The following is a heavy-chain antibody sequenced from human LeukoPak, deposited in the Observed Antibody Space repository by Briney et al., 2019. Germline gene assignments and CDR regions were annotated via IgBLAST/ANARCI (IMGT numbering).Heavy chain of an antibody. Sequence: GGSLRLSCAASGFTFSSYGMHWVRQAPGKGLEWVAVISYDGSNKYYADSVKGRFTISRDNSKNTLYLQMNSLRAEDTAVYYCAKDWLTMIVDDAFDIWGRGTMVTVSS. CDR1: GFTFSSYG. J-gene: IGHJ3*02. D-gene: IGHD3-22*01. CDR3: AKDWLTMIVDDAFDI. CDR2: ISYDGSNK. V-gene: IGHV3-30*18.